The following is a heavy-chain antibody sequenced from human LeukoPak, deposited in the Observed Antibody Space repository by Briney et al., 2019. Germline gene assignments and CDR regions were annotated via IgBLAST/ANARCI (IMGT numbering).Heavy chain of an antibody. CDR1: GGPISSYY. CDR2: THSSGST. Sequence: PSETLSLTCTVSGGPISSYYWSWIRQPAGKGLEWIGRTHSSGSTNYNPSLQSRVTMSVDTSKSQFSLNLTSVTAADTAVYYCARGYCGGDCYSGSKYYSDYWGQGTLVTVSS. D-gene: IGHD2-21*02. J-gene: IGHJ4*02. V-gene: IGHV4-4*07. CDR3: ARGYCGGDCYSGSKYYSDY.